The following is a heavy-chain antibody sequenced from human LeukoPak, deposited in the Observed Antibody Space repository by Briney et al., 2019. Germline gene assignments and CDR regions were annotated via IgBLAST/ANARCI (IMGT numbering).Heavy chain of an antibody. Sequence: SETLSLTCAVYGGSFSGYYWSWIRQPPGKGLEWIGEINHSGSTNYNPSLKSRVTISVDTSKIQFSLKLSSVTAADTAVYYCARVTWVYCSGGSCYSPYYYGMDVWGQGTTVTVSS. J-gene: IGHJ6*02. CDR1: GGSFSGYY. CDR3: ARVTWVYCSGGSCYSPYYYGMDV. V-gene: IGHV4-34*01. CDR2: INHSGST. D-gene: IGHD2-15*01.